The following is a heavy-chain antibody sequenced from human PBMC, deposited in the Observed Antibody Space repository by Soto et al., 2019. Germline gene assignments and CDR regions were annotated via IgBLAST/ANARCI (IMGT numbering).Heavy chain of an antibody. Sequence: SETLSLTCAVYGGSFSGYYWSWIRQPPGKGLEWIGEINHSGRNNSXPXXXXRLXXXXXTXKKQLSLKLSSVTAADTAVYYCARGGRYFDWVGSPYYFDYWGQGTLVTVSS. CDR1: GGSFSGYY. D-gene: IGHD3-9*01. V-gene: IGHV4-34*01. CDR3: ARGGRYFDWVGSPYYFDY. J-gene: IGHJ4*02. CDR2: INHSGRN.